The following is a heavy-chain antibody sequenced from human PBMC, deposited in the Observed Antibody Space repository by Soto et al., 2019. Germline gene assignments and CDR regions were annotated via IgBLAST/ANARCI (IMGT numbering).Heavy chain of an antibody. J-gene: IGHJ4*02. D-gene: IGHD2-15*01. V-gene: IGHV3-13*01. CDR2: IGAAGDT. Sequence: GGSLRLSCAASGFTFSRYDMHWVRQVTGKGLEWVSAIGAAGDTYYPGSVKGRLTISRENAKNSLYLQMNSLRAGDTAVYYCARVGLSDCSGGSCYSYDYWGQGTLVTVSS. CDR1: GFTFSRYD. CDR3: ARVGLSDCSGGSCYSYDY.